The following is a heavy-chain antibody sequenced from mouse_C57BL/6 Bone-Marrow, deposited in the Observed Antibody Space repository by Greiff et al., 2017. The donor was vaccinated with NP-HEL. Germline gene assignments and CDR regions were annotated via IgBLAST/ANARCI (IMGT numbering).Heavy chain of an antibody. CDR1: GFTFSSYA. V-gene: IGHV5-4*03. Sequence: EVNLVESGGGLVKPGGSLKLSCAASGFTFSSYAMSWVRQTPEKRLEWVATISDGGSYTYYPDNVKGRFTISRDNAKNNLYLQMSHLKSEDTAMYYCARYGNPAWFAYWGQGTLVTVSA. CDR3: ARYGNPAWFAY. J-gene: IGHJ3*01. CDR2: ISDGGSYT. D-gene: IGHD2-1*01.